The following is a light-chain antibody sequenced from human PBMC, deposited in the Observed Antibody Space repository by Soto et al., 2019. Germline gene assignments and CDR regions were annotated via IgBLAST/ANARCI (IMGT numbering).Light chain of an antibody. CDR2: DVS. J-gene: IGLJ1*01. Sequence: QSDRPRVGKESRSPGQPGPISRTGTSSDVGGYNYVSWYQQHPGKAPKLMIYDVSKRPSGVPDRFSGSKSGNTASLTISGLQAEDEADYSCCSSAGSFYVFRPGTTVPVL. CDR1: SSDVGGYNY. V-gene: IGLV2-11*01. CDR3: CSSAGSFYV.